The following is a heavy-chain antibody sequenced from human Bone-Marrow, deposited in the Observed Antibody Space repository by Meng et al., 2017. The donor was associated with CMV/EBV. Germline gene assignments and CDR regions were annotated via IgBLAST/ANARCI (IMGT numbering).Heavy chain of an antibody. CDR1: GGSIGSSSYY. J-gene: IGHJ5*02. CDR2: IYYSGST. Sequence: SETLSLTCTVSGGSIGSSSYYWGWIRQPPGKGLEWIGSIYYSGSTYYNPSLKSRVTISADTSKNQFSLKLSSVTAADTAVYYCAKGYSNYRAWGQGTLVTVSS. CDR3: AKGYSNYRA. V-gene: IGHV4-39*07. D-gene: IGHD4-11*01.